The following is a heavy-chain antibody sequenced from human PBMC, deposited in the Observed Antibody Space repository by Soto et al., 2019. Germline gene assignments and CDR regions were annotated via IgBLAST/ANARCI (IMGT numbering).Heavy chain of an antibody. V-gene: IGHV3-21*01. D-gene: IGHD3-3*01. CDR1: GFTFSSYS. J-gene: IGHJ4*02. Sequence: EVQLVESGGGLVKPGGSLRLSCAASGFTFSSYSMNWVRQAPGKGLEWVSSISSSSSYIYYADSVKGRFTISRDNAKNSLYLQMNSLRAEDTAVYYCARVGITIFGVVKYPFDYWRQGTLVTVSS. CDR3: ARVGITIFGVVKYPFDY. CDR2: ISSSSSYI.